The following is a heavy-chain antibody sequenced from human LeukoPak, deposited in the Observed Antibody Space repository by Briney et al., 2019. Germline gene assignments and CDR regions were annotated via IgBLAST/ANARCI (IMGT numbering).Heavy chain of an antibody. CDR3: AREDPRGRYYDSSGYFH. J-gene: IGHJ4*02. V-gene: IGHV3-21*01. CDR1: GFTFSSYS. Sequence: PGGSLRLSCAASGFTFSSYSMNWVRQAPGKGLEWVSSISSSSSYIYYADSVKGRFTISRDNAKNSLYLQMNSLRAEDTAVYYCAREDPRGRYYDSSGYFHWGQGTLVTVS. CDR2: ISSSSSYI. D-gene: IGHD3-22*01.